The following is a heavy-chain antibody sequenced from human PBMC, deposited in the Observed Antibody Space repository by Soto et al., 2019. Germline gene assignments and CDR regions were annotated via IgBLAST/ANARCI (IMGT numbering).Heavy chain of an antibody. CDR1: GGTFSSYA. CDR2: IIPIFGTA. CDR3: ARAIQPASSTRPYYYYYGMDV. J-gene: IGHJ6*02. Sequence: QVQLVQSGAEVKKPGSSVKVSCKASGGTFSSYAISWVRQAPGQGLEWLGGIIPIFGTANYAQKFQGRVTSTADKSTSTAYMELSSLRSEDTAVYYCARAIQPASSTRPYYYYYGMDVWGQGTTVTVSS. D-gene: IGHD2-2*01. V-gene: IGHV1-69*06.